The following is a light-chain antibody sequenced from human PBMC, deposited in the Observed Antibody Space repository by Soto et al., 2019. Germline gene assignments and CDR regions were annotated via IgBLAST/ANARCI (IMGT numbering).Light chain of an antibody. CDR2: GNN. CDR1: SSNIGAGYY. V-gene: IGLV1-40*01. Sequence: SVLTQPPSVSGAPGQRVTISCTGSSSNIGAGYYVHWYQQLPGTAPKLLIFGNNNRPSGVPDRFSGSKSGTSASLAITGLQAEDEADYYCQSFDRSLSGRVFGGGTQLTVL. J-gene: IGLJ3*02. CDR3: QSFDRSLSGRV.